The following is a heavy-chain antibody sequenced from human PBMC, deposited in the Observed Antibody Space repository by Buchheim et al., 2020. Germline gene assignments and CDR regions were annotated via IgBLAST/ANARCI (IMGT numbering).Heavy chain of an antibody. Sequence: EEKLVESGGGLVQPGGSLRLSCAASGFSVSSNYMNWVRQPPGKGLEWVSLIYGNDDPKYTDSAKDRFTISRDDSQNIVFLHMNRLRVEDTAVYYCARDTSSPARADWWGRGTL. CDR2: IYGNDDP. CDR1: GFSVSSNY. J-gene: IGHJ4*02. D-gene: IGHD3/OR15-3a*01. V-gene: IGHV3-66*01. CDR3: ARDTSSPARADW.